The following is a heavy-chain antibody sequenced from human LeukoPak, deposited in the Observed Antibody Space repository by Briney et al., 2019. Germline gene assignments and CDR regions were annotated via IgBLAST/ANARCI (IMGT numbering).Heavy chain of an antibody. Sequence: GGSLRLSCVASGFTYSSYAVMWVRDSRGEGVEWVSTRASGGSSYYADSVKGRFTISRDNSKNTLYLQMNSLGAEDTAVYYCAKATVTHLIDYWGQGTLVTVSS. CDR3: AKATVTHLIDY. J-gene: IGHJ4*02. V-gene: IGHV3-23*01. CDR2: RASGGSS. D-gene: IGHD4-17*01. CDR1: GFTYSSYA.